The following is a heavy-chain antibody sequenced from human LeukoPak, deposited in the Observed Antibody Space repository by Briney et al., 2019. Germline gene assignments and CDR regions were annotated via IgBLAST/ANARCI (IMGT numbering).Heavy chain of an antibody. V-gene: IGHV3-33*06. CDR1: GFTFSNNG. D-gene: IGHD3-10*01. CDR3: AKDQSRRGGFGELLSHYFDY. Sequence: GTSLRLSCAASGFTFSNNGMHWVRQAPDKGLEWLALIWCDGSNKYYADSVKGRFTISRDNSKKTLYLQMNSLRAEDTAVYYCAKDQSRRGGFGELLSHYFDYWGQGTLVTVSS. J-gene: IGHJ4*02. CDR2: IWCDGSNK.